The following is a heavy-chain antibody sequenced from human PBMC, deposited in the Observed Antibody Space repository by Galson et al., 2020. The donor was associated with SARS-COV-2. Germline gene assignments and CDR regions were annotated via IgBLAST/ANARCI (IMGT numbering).Heavy chain of an antibody. Sequence: GESLKISCAASGFTFSNYAMAWVRQAPGKGLERVPLLNNRGDDTYHADSVRGRFTISRDNSRDTLYLQMNNLRAEDTAVYYCAKEGGTGWATDYFQHWGQGTLVTVSS. V-gene: IGHV3-23*01. J-gene: IGHJ1*01. CDR1: GFTFSNYA. D-gene: IGHD6-19*01. CDR3: AKEGGTGWATDYFQH. CDR2: LNNRGDDT.